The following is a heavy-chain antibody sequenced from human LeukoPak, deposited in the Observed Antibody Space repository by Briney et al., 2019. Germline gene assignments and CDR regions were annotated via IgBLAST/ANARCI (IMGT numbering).Heavy chain of an antibody. Sequence: SETLSLTXTVSGGSIRGYYWSWIRKPPGKGLEWIGYIYDSGTINYNPSLNSRVTMSVDTSKNQFSLRLSSVTAADTAVYYCAREFGGYSSSSQIDYWGQGTLVTVSS. CDR2: IYDSGTI. D-gene: IGHD6-6*01. CDR1: GGSIRGYY. V-gene: IGHV4-59*12. J-gene: IGHJ4*02. CDR3: AREFGGYSSSSQIDY.